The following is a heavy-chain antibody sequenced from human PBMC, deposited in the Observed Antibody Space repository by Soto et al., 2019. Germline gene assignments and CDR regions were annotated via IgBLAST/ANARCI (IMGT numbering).Heavy chain of an antibody. J-gene: IGHJ6*02. D-gene: IGHD2-2*02. CDR3: PRGGPSPRIAEPAAINRGGMAA. Sequence: EVQLVESGGGLVKPGGSLRLSCTASGFSFSDYTMNWVRQAPGKGLEWVSSISSTGGYIHYADSLKGRVTLSRDIANNLMFLEMNSLRAEDTAVYYCPRGGPSPRIAEPAAINRGGMAALGQGTTVTVSS. V-gene: IGHV3-21*02. CDR1: GFSFSDYT. CDR2: ISSTGGYI.